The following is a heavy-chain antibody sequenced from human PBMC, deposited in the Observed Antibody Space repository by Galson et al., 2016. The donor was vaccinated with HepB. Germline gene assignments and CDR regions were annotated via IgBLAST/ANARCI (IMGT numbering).Heavy chain of an antibody. CDR2: IYPGDSEA. CDR3: ARRSSGWSVRFDY. CDR1: GYTFSNSW. J-gene: IGHJ4*02. D-gene: IGHD6-19*01. V-gene: IGHV5-51*01. Sequence: QSGAEVTKPGESLKISCKGSGYTFSNSWIGWVRQMPGKGLEWMGIIYPGDSEARYSPSFQGHVTISADKANSTAYLQWSSLKASDNAIYFCARRSSGWSVRFDYWGQGTLVTVSS.